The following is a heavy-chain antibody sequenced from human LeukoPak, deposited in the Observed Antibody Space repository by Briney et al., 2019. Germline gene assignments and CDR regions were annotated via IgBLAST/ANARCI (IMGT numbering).Heavy chain of an antibody. V-gene: IGHV3-33*01. CDR2: IWYDGSNK. Sequence: GGSLRLSCAASGFTFSSYGMHWVRQAPGKGLEWVAVIWYDGSNKYYADSVKGRFTISRDNSKNTLYLQMNSLRAEDTAVYYRARDGSVDCSSTSCPSGFDYWGQGTLVTVSS. CDR3: ARDGSVDCSSTSCPSGFDY. D-gene: IGHD2-2*01. J-gene: IGHJ4*02. CDR1: GFTFSSYG.